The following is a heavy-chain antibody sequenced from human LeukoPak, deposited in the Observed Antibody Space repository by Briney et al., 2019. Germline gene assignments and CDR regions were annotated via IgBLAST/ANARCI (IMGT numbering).Heavy chain of an antibody. J-gene: IGHJ6*03. D-gene: IGHD5-24*01. CDR3: ARTPLATTKYYYYYYMDV. CDR1: GYSISSGYY. CDR2: MYHRWRT. V-gene: IGHV4-38-2*02. Sequence: SEPLSLTCTVSGYSISSGYYWGSIRQPPGKGLEWIGRMYHRWRTHYNPSLKSRVTISVDTSKNQFSLKLSSVTAADTAVYYCARTPLATTKYYYYYYMDVWGKGATVTVSS.